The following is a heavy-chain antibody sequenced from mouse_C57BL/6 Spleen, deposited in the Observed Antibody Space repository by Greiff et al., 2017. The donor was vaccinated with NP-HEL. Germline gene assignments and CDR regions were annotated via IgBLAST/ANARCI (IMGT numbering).Heavy chain of an antibody. J-gene: IGHJ1*03. D-gene: IGHD1-1*01. Sequence: EVQLVESGEGLVKPGGSLKLSCAASGITFSSYAMSWVRQTPEKRLEWVAYISSGGDYIYYADTVKGRFTISRDNARNTLYLQMSSLKSEDTAMYYCTRNYYYGSAYFDVWGTGTTVTVSS. CDR2: ISSGGDYI. CDR3: TRNYYYGSAYFDV. CDR1: GITFSSYA. V-gene: IGHV5-9-1*02.